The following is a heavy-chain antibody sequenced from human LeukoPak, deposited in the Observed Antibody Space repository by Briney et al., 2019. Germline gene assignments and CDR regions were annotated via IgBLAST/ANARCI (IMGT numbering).Heavy chain of an antibody. CDR1: GFTFSDFW. CDR2: IKEDGTEK. J-gene: IGHJ4*02. Sequence: GGSLRLSCAGSGFTFSDFWMTWDRQTPGKGLEWVANIKEDGTEKNLVDSVKGRFTISRDNTKNLLFLEMNNLRGDDTAIYYCVRESRPGGAMGLYHNLDYWGQGTLVAVSS. V-gene: IGHV3-7*01. D-gene: IGHD1-1*01. CDR3: VRESRPGGAMGLYHNLDY.